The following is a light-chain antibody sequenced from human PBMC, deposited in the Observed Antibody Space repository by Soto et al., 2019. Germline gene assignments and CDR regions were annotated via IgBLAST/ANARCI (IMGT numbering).Light chain of an antibody. CDR2: EVS. V-gene: IGLV2-14*01. Sequence: QSVLTQPASVSGSPGQSITISCTGTSSDVDTYKYGSWYKQHPGKAPKLMIYEVSYRPSGVSDRFSRSKSGNTCALTISGLQAEDEAAYYCCSYAGSTTREQFGGGTKVTVL. CDR3: CSYAGSTTREQ. CDR1: SSDVDTYKY. J-gene: IGLJ2*01.